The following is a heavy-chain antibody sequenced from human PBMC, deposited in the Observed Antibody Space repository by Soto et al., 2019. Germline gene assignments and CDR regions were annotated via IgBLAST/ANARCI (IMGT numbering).Heavy chain of an antibody. J-gene: IGHJ4*02. CDR1: GGSFSGYY. Sequence: SETLSLTCAVSGGSFSGYYWSWIRQPPGKGLEWIGEINHSGSTNYNPSLKSRVTISVDTSKNQFSLKLSSVTAADTAVYYCARGDIVVVPAARVPYYFDYWGQGTLVTVSS. D-gene: IGHD2-2*01. V-gene: IGHV4-34*01. CDR3: ARGDIVVVPAARVPYYFDY. CDR2: INHSGST.